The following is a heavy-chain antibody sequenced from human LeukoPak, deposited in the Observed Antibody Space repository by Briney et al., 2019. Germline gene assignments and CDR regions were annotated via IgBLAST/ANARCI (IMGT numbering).Heavy chain of an antibody. V-gene: IGHV4-4*02. CDR3: ARDNWGSYRHNDFDY. CDR1: GGSISSSNW. CDR2: IYHSGST. Sequence: SETLSLTCAVSGGSISSSNWWSWVRQPPGKGLEWIGEIYHSGSTNYNPSLKSRVTISVDKSKNQFSLKLSSVTAADTAVYYCARDNWGSYRHNDFDYWGQGTLVTVSS. D-gene: IGHD3-16*02. J-gene: IGHJ4*02.